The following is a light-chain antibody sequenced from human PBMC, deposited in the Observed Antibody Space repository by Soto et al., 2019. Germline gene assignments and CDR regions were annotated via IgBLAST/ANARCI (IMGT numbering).Light chain of an antibody. CDR1: QSVSSSY. CDR3: QQYGGSPRT. Sequence: EIVLTQSPGTLSLSPGERATLSRRASQSVSSSYLAWYQQKPGQAPRLVIYGASSRTTGIPDRFSGSGSGTDFTLTISRLEPEDFAVYYCQQYGGSPRTFGQGTKVDIK. V-gene: IGKV3-20*01. J-gene: IGKJ1*01. CDR2: GAS.